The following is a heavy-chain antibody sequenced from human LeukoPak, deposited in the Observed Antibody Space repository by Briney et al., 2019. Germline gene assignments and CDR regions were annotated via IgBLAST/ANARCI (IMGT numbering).Heavy chain of an antibody. CDR3: AREPPMVGRAGYYYGMDV. Sequence: PGGSLRLSCAASGFTVSSNYMSWVRQAPGKGLEWVSVIYSGGSTYYADSVKGRFTISRDNSKNTLYLQMNSLRAEDTAVYYCAREPPMVGRAGYYYGMDVWGQGTTVTVSS. CDR2: IYSGGST. CDR1: GFTVSSNY. D-gene: IGHD6-13*01. V-gene: IGHV3-53*01. J-gene: IGHJ6*02.